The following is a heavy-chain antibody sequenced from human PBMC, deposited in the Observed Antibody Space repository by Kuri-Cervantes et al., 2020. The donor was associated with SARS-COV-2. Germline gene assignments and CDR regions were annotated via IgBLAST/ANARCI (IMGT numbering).Heavy chain of an antibody. D-gene: IGHD2-2*01. CDR2: IYYSGST. CDR3: AREFIVPAAILDY. Sequence: SETLSLTCTVSGGSISSSSYYWGWIRQPPGKGLEWIGSIYYSGSTYYNPSLKSRVTISVDTSKNQFSLKLSSVTAADTAVYYCAREFIVPAAILDYWGQGPLVTVSS. V-gene: IGHV4-39*02. CDR1: GGSISSSSYY. J-gene: IGHJ4*02.